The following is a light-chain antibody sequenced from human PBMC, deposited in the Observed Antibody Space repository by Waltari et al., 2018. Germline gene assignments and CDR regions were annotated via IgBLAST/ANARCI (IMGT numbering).Light chain of an antibody. J-gene: IGLJ3*02. V-gene: IGLV1-40*01. CDR1: GSNIGAGYD. CDR2: GTN. Sequence: QSVLTQPPSVSGAPGQKVTISCTGSGSNIGAGYDVHWYQPLPRAAPKLLIYGTNSRPLGVPDRFLGSTLGTSASLGITGLQAGDEAYYYCQSYDTTLSVVFGGGTKLTVL. CDR3: QSYDTTLSVV.